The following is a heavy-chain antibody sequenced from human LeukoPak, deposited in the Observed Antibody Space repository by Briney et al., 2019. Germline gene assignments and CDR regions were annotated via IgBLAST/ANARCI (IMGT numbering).Heavy chain of an antibody. J-gene: IGHJ2*01. CDR2: IYHSGST. CDR3: ARDLGGKSPGTWWYFDL. Sequence: SETLSLTCTVSGYSISSGYYWGWIRQPPGKGLEWIGSIYHSGSTYYNPPLKSRVTISVDTSKNQFSLKLSSVTAADTAVYYCARDLGGKSPGTWWYFDLWGRGTLVTVSS. V-gene: IGHV4-38-2*02. CDR1: GYSISSGYY. D-gene: IGHD4-23*01.